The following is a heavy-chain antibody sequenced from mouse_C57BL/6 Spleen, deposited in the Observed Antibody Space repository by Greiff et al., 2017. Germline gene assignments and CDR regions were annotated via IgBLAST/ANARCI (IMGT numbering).Heavy chain of an antibody. J-gene: IGHJ2*01. D-gene: IGHD3-3*01. CDR2: IYPGDGDT. Sequence: QVQLKESGAELVKPGASVKISCKASGYAFSSYWMNWVKQRPGKGLEWIGQIYPGDGDTNYNGKFKGKATLTADKSSSTAYMQLSSLTSEDSAVYFCARGRAGHYFDYWGQGTTLTVSS. V-gene: IGHV1-80*01. CDR1: GYAFSSYW. CDR3: ARGRAGHYFDY.